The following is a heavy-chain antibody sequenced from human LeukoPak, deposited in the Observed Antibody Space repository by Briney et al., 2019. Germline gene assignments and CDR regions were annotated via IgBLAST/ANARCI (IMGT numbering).Heavy chain of an antibody. V-gene: IGHV3-30-3*01. D-gene: IGHD3-22*01. J-gene: IGHJ6*02. CDR3: AREGNDSKNYYGMDV. CDR2: ISYDGSNK. CDR1: GFTFSSYA. Sequence: GGSLRLSCAASGFTFSSYAMHWVRQAPGKGLEWVAVISYDGSNKYYADSVKGRFTISRDNSKNTLYLQMNSLRAEDTAVYYCAREGNDSKNYYGMDVGGQGTTVTVSS.